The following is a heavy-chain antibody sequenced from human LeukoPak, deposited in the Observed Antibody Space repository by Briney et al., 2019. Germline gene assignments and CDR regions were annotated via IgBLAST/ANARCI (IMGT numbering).Heavy chain of an antibody. CDR2: ISSSYNTI. CDR3: VRGRVTAPHPHYFDY. J-gene: IGHJ4*02. V-gene: IGHV3-48*04. CDR1: GFTFSSHN. D-gene: IGHD4-23*01. Sequence: PTGGSLRLSCVASGFTFSSHNMNWVRQAPGKGLEWVSYISSSYNTIYYRDSVQGRFIISRDNANNSLYLQMNSLRGEDTAVYYCVRGRVTAPHPHYFDYWGQGTLVTVSS.